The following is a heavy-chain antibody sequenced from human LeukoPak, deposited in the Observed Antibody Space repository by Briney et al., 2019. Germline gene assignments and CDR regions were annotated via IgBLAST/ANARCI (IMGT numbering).Heavy chain of an antibody. V-gene: IGHV1-18*01. CDR1: GYTFTSYG. J-gene: IGHJ5*02. D-gene: IGHD2-2*01. CDR2: ISAYNGNT. CDR3: ARSYLIVVVPAALGIDP. Sequence: ASVKVSCKASGYTFTSYGISWVRRAPGQGLEWMGWISAYNGNTNYAQKLQGRVTMTTDTSTSTAYMELRSLRSDDTAVYYCARSYLIVVVPAALGIDPWGQGTLVTVSS.